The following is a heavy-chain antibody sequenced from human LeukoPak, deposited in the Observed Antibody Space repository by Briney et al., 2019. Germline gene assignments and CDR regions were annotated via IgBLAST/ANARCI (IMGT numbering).Heavy chain of an antibody. CDR1: GLTFSSYA. CDR3: AKRGFGYYFDY. CDR2: ISGSGSST. Sequence: GGSLRLSCAASGLTFSSYAMSWVRQAPGKGLEWVSDISGSGSSTYYADSVKGRFTISRDNSKNTLYLQMNSLRADDTAVYYCAKRGFGYYFDYWGEGTLVTVSS. J-gene: IGHJ4*02. V-gene: IGHV3-23*01. D-gene: IGHD3-10*01.